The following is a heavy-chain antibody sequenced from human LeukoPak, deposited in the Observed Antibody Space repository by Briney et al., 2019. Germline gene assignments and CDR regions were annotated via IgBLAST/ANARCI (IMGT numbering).Heavy chain of an antibody. CDR2: ISFSGSSM. Sequence: PGGSLRLSCAASGFTFSDNYMSWIRQAPGKGLEWVSFISFSGSSMYYADSVKGRFTISRDNAKNSLYLQMNSLRAEDTAVYYCARGGGLDVWGQGATVTVSS. V-gene: IGHV3-11*01. CDR1: GFTFSDNY. J-gene: IGHJ6*02. D-gene: IGHD3-16*01. CDR3: ARGGGLDV.